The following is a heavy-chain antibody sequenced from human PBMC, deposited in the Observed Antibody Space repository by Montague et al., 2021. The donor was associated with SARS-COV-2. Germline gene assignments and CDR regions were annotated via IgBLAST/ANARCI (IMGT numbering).Heavy chain of an antibody. J-gene: IGHJ6*02. V-gene: IGHV2-70*11. CDR3: ARGPSDTYYYNGMDG. CDR2: IDWDGDK. Sequence: PALVKPTQTLTLTCTFSGFSLSTSGMCMTWIRQPPGKALEWLARIDWDGDKYYNTSLKSRPTISKDTSKNLVVLTMTNMDPVDTATYYGARGPSDTYYYNGMDGWGRGTTVTVSS. CDR1: GFSLSTSGMC.